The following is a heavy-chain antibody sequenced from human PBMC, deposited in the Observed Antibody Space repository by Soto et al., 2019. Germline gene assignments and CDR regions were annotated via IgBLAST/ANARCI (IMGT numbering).Heavy chain of an antibody. J-gene: IGHJ4*02. D-gene: IGHD1-26*01. CDR3: ARQPFSGSPDY. Sequence: TSETLSLTCTVSGGSISSSGYYWGWIRQPPGKGLEWIGNIYYSGSTYYNPSLKIRVTISVDTSKIQFSLNLSSVTAADTAVYFCARQPFSGSPDYWGRGTLVTVSS. CDR2: IYYSGST. V-gene: IGHV4-39*01. CDR1: GGSISSSGYY.